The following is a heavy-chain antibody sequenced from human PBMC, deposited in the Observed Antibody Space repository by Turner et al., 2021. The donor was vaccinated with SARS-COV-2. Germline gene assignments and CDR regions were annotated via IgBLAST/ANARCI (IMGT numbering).Heavy chain of an antibody. J-gene: IGHJ4*02. CDR2: MDYSRNSGNT. CDR3: ARLGQGYSGYPYFDY. CDR1: GGPISSSSDH. Sequence: QLQLPESGPGLVKPSETLSLTGTVSGGPISSSSDHWGWIRQPPGKGLEWIGNMDYSRNSGNTYYNPSVKSRVAISVDTSKNQFSLKLISVTAADTAVYYCARLGQGYSGYPYFDYWGQGTLVTVSS. V-gene: IGHV4-39*01. D-gene: IGHD5-12*01.